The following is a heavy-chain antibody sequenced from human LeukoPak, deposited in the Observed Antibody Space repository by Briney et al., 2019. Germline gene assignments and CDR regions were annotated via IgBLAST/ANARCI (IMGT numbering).Heavy chain of an antibody. Sequence: ASVKVSCKASGYTFTSYFMHWVRQAPGQGLEWLGMINPSGSTTTYAQKFQGRVTMTRDTSTSTVYMELSSLISEDTAVYYCARETSDSWGQGTLVTVSS. CDR2: INPSGSTT. J-gene: IGHJ5*01. V-gene: IGHV1-46*01. CDR1: GYTFTSYF. D-gene: IGHD1-1*01. CDR3: ARETSDS.